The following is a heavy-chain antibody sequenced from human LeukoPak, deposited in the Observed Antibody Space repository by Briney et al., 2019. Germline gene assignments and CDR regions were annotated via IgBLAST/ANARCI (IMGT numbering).Heavy chain of an antibody. CDR3: ATDRRITFGGVIENWFDP. V-gene: IGHV1-24*01. CDR1: GYTLTELS. J-gene: IGHJ5*02. CDR2: FDPEDGET. Sequence: GASVKVSCKVSGYTLTELSVHWVRQAPGKGLEWMGSFDPEDGETIYAQKFQGRVTMTEDTSTDTAYMELSSLRSEDTAVYYCATDRRITFGGVIENWFDPWGQGTLVTVSS. D-gene: IGHD3-16*02.